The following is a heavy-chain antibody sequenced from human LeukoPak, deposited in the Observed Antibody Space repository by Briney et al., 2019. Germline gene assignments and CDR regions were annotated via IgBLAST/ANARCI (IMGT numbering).Heavy chain of an antibody. CDR1: GYSFTYYW. Sequence: HGESLKISCKGSGYSFTYYWIGWVRQMPGKGLEWMGIIYPGDSDTRYRPSFQGQVTISVDKSISTAYLQWSSLKASDTAMYYCARRQGCSSTSCPPDYWGQGTLVTVSP. J-gene: IGHJ4*02. CDR3: ARRQGCSSTSCPPDY. D-gene: IGHD2-2*01. CDR2: IYPGDSDT. V-gene: IGHV5-51*01.